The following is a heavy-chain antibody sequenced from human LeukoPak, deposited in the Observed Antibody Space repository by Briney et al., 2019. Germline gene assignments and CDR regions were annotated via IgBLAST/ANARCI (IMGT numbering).Heavy chain of an antibody. D-gene: IGHD2-15*01. CDR1: GGTFSSYA. CDR3: ASASLGYCSGGSCYYPIDY. CDR2: IIPIFGTA. Sequence: SVKVSCKASGGTFSSYAISWVRQAPGQGLEWMGGIIPIFGTANYAQKFQGRVTITADESTSTTYMELSSLRSEDTAVYYCASASLGYCSGGSCYYPIDYWGQGTLVTVSS. J-gene: IGHJ4*02. V-gene: IGHV1-69*13.